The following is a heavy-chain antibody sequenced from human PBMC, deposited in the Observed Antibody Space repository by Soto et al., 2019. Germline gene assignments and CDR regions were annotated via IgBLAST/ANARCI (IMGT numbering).Heavy chain of an antibody. Sequence: PGGSLRLSCAASGLTFSSYAMHWVRQAPGKGLEWVAVISYDGSNKYYADSVKGRFTISRDNSKNTLYLQMNSLRAEDTAVYYCARGWAGLADYYYYGMDVWGQGTTVTVSS. D-gene: IGHD3-9*01. J-gene: IGHJ6*02. V-gene: IGHV3-30-3*01. CDR2: ISYDGSNK. CDR1: GLTFSSYA. CDR3: ARGWAGLADYYYYGMDV.